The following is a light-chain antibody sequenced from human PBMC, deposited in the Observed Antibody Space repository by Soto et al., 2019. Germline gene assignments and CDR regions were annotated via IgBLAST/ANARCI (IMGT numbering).Light chain of an antibody. V-gene: IGKV3-20*01. CDR3: QQYVNSPVT. Sequence: EIVLTQSPDTLYLSPGEGATLSCRASQRVNSSYLAWYQQKPGQAPRLLISGASDRATGVPARVSGSGYGTDFTLTSSRLEPEDFAVYSCQQYVNSPVTFGQGNKLQIK. CDR1: QRVNSSY. J-gene: IGKJ2*01. CDR2: GAS.